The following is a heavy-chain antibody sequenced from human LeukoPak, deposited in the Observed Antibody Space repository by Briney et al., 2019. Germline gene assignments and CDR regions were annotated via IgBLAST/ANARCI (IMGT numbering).Heavy chain of an antibody. CDR2: IYYSGNT. D-gene: IGHD5-24*01. Sequence: SETLSLTCTVSGGSISSSDYYWGWIRQPPGKGLEWIGTIYYSGNTYYSPSLKSRVTISVDTSKNHFSLKLSSVTAADTAVYYCARGELRNCFAPGGKEPLVPVSS. CDR1: GGSISSSDYY. CDR3: ARGELRNCFAP. V-gene: IGHV4-39*02. J-gene: IGHJ5*02.